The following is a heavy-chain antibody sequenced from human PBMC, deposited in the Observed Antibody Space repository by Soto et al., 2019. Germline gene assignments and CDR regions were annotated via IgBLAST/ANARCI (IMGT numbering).Heavy chain of an antibody. CDR3: ARVDYGDYYFDY. D-gene: IGHD4-17*01. CDR2: INSDGGST. Sequence: EVQLVESGGGLVQPGGSLRLSCAASGFTFSSYWMHWVRQAPGKGLVWVSRINSDGGSTSYADSVKGRFTISRDNAKNTLYLQMNSLRAEDTAVYYCARVDYGDYYFDYWGQGTLVTVSS. J-gene: IGHJ4*02. V-gene: IGHV3-74*01. CDR1: GFTFSSYW.